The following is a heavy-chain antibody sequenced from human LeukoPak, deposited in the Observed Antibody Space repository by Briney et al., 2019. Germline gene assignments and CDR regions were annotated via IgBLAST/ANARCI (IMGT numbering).Heavy chain of an antibody. Sequence: GGSLRLSCAASGFTFSNAWMSWVRQAPGKGLEWVGRIKSKTDGGTTDYAAPAKGRFTISRDDSKNTLYLQMNSLRAEDTAVYYCAKDLLLPGYCSSTSCYVWGQGTLVTVSS. CDR1: GFTFSNAW. J-gene: IGHJ1*01. V-gene: IGHV3-15*01. CDR2: IKSKTDGGTT. CDR3: AKDLLLPGYCSSTSCYV. D-gene: IGHD2-2*03.